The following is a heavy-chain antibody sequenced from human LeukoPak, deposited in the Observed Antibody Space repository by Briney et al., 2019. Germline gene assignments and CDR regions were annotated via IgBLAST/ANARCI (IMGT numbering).Heavy chain of an antibody. D-gene: IGHD3-16*02. CDR3: ARANSFHVLLVDY. J-gene: IGHJ4*02. CDR1: GFTFSSYW. CDR2: IKQDGSEK. V-gene: IGHV3-7*04. Sequence: GGSLRLSCAASGFTFSSYWMSWVRQAPGKGLEWVANIKQDGSEKYYVDSVKGRFTISRDNAKNSLYLQMNSLRAEDTAVYYCARANSFHVLLVDYWGQGTLVTVSS.